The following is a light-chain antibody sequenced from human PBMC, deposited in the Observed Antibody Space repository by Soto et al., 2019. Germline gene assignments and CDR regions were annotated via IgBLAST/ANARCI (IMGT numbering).Light chain of an antibody. V-gene: IGKV1-9*01. CDR2: AAS. CDR1: QGISSY. CDR3: QQLKSYPQT. Sequence: DIQLTQSPSFLSASVGDRVTITCRASQGISSYFAWYQQKPGKAPRLLIYAASTLQSGVPSRFSGSGSGTEFTLTISSLQPEDFATYYCQQLKSYPQTFGQGTRREIK. J-gene: IGKJ5*01.